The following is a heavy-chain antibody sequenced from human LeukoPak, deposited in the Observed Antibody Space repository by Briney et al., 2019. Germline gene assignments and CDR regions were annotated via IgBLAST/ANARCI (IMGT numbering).Heavy chain of an antibody. D-gene: IGHD2-21*01. Sequence: GGSLRLSCAASGFPFSDYYTSWIRQAPGKGLEWVAYISGDSHIYYADSAEGRFTVSRDNARNSLFLQMTSLTVEDTAVYYCARGFDCSRASCACMDLWGRGTTVTVSS. V-gene: IGHV3-11*01. CDR2: ISGDSHI. CDR1: GFPFSDYY. CDR3: ARGFDCSRASCACMDL. J-gene: IGHJ6*02.